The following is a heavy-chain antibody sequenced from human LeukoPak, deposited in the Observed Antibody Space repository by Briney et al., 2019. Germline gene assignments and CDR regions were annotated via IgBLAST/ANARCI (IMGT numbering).Heavy chain of an antibody. Sequence: GGSLRLSCAASGFTFSSYWMSWVRQAPGKGLEWVANIKQDGSEKYYMDSVKGRFTISRDNAKNSLYLQMNSLRAEDTAVYYCARARGDYDFWSGPSKYYFDYWGQGTLVTVSS. V-gene: IGHV3-7*01. CDR3: ARARGDYDFWSGPSKYYFDY. CDR1: GFTFSSYW. D-gene: IGHD3-3*01. J-gene: IGHJ4*02. CDR2: IKQDGSEK.